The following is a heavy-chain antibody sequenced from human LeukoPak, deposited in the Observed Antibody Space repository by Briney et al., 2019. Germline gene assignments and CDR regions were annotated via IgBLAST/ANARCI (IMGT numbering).Heavy chain of an antibody. CDR2: ISSDGRDK. V-gene: IGHV3-30*03. CDR1: GFTFSSYA. CDR3: ARDLRRIAAYYFDY. D-gene: IGHD6-25*01. Sequence: PGGSLRLSCAASGFTFSSYAIHWVRQAPGKGLEWVAVISSDGRDKHHADSVKGRSTISRDNSKNTLYLQTNSLRAEDTAVYYCARDLRRIAAYYFDYWGQGTLVTVSS. J-gene: IGHJ4*02.